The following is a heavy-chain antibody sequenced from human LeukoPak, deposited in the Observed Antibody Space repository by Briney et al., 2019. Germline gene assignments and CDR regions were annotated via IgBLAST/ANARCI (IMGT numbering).Heavy chain of an antibody. V-gene: IGHV1-69*13. CDR1: GGTFSSYA. D-gene: IGHD3-22*01. Sequence: ASVKVSCRASGGTFSSYAISWVRQAPGQGLEWMGGIIPIFGTANYAQKFQGRVTITADEPTSTAYMELSSLRSEDTAVYYCARGSYYDSSGYYYYYYYMDVWGKGTTVTVSS. CDR3: ARGSYYDSSGYYYYYYYMDV. J-gene: IGHJ6*03. CDR2: IIPIFGTA.